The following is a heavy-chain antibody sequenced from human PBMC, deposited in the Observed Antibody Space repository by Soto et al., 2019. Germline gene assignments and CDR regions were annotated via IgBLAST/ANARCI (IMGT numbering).Heavy chain of an antibody. CDR2: ISSTASTI. V-gene: IGHV3-48*03. Sequence: EVQLVESGGGLVQPGGSLRLSCAASGFAFSDYEMNWVRQAPGKGLEWISYISSTASTIHYADSVKGRFTISRDNAKNSVYLQMNSLRAVDSAVYYCARAAGIMTRGFHGMDVWGQGTTVTVSS. CDR3: ARAAGIMTRGFHGMDV. CDR1: GFAFSDYE. D-gene: IGHD3-10*01. J-gene: IGHJ6*02.